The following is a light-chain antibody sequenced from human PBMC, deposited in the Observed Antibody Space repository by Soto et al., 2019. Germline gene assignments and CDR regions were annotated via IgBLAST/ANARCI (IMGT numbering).Light chain of an antibody. Sequence: EIVLTQSPGTLSLSPGETASLSCWASQSIISNFLAWYQQRRGQPPRLLIYDSSRRASGIPDRFTGSGSGTAFTLTIIRVEPEDSAVYYCQQTFHSPRTFGQGTRLEI. CDR3: QQTFHSPRT. CDR2: DSS. J-gene: IGKJ2*01. V-gene: IGKV3-20*01. CDR1: QSIISNF.